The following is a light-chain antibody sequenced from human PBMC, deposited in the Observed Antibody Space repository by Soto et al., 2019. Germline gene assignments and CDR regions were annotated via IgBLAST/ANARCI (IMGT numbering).Light chain of an antibody. CDR1: NSKNVSYF. Sequence: QSVLTQPPSASGTPGQRVTISCSGNNSKNVSYFVYWYQQLPGTAPKLLIYRNNQRPSGVPDRFSGSKSGTSASLAISGLRSEDEADYYCAAWDDSLSGPNYVFGTGTKVTVL. CDR3: AAWDDSLSGPNYV. V-gene: IGLV1-47*01. J-gene: IGLJ1*01. CDR2: RNN.